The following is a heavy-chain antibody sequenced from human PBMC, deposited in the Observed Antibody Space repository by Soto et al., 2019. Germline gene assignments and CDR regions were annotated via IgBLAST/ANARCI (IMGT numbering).Heavy chain of an antibody. Sequence: VQLRESGPGLVKPSQTLSLTCTVSGDSISSGNKYWSWIRQPPGKGLEWIGYVFSSGTTYYNPSLKGRVSISLDASVNQFSLKFASVTDADSAVYYCARVPSPFDYYYAMDVWGQGTTVTVSS. CDR1: GDSISSGNKY. D-gene: IGHD3-16*01. CDR3: ARVPSPFDYYYAMDV. CDR2: VFSSGTT. J-gene: IGHJ6*02. V-gene: IGHV4-30-4*01.